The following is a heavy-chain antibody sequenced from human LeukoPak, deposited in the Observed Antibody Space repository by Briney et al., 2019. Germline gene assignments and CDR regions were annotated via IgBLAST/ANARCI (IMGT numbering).Heavy chain of an antibody. CDR3: ARDIAAPGLFFDY. CDR1: GFTLRSYW. V-gene: IGHV3-7*01. CDR2: IKYDGSEI. J-gene: IGHJ4*02. D-gene: IGHD6-13*01. Sequence: GGSLRLSCAASGFTLRSYWMSWVRQAPGKGLEWVANIKYDGSEIDYVDSVKGRFTISRDNAKNSLYLQMNSLRAEDTAVYYCARDIAAPGLFFDYWGQGTLVTVSS.